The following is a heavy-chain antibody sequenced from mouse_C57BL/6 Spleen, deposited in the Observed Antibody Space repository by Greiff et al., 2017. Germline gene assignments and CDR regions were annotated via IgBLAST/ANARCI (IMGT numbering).Heavy chain of an antibody. CDR2: IYPRDGST. Sequence: QVQLKESGPELVKPGASVKLSCKASGYTFTSYDINWVKQRPGQGLEWIGWIYPRDGSTKYNEKFKGKATLTVDTSSSTAYMELHSLTSEDSAVYFCARDGAVVATDWYFDVWGTGTTVTVSS. CDR1: GYTFTSYD. V-gene: IGHV1-85*01. CDR3: ARDGAVVATDWYFDV. J-gene: IGHJ1*03. D-gene: IGHD1-1*01.